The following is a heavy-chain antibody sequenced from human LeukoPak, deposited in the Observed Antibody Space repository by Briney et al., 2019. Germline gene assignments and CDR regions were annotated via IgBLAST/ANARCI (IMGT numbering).Heavy chain of an antibody. J-gene: IGHJ5*01. CDR1: GYTFTSYW. Sequence: KVGESLKISCKGSGYTFTSYWTAWVRQMPGKGLEWMGIIYSGDSDTRYSPSFQGQVTISVDKSISTAYLQWSSLKASDTAMYYCARQTYCGGDCTNWLDFWGQGTLVTVSS. V-gene: IGHV5-51*01. D-gene: IGHD2-21*02. CDR2: IYSGDSDT. CDR3: ARQTYCGGDCTNWLDF.